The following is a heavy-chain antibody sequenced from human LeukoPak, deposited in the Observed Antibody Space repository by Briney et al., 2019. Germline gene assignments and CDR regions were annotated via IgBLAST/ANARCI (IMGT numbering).Heavy chain of an antibody. D-gene: IGHD3-22*01. J-gene: IGHJ5*02. CDR1: GGSISSGSYY. CDR2: IYTSGST. Sequence: SETLSLTCTVSGGSISSGSYYWSWIRQPAGKGLEWIGRIYTSGSTNYNPSLKSRVTISVDTSKNQFSLKLSSVTAADTAVYYCARGLADYYDSSDLGFDPWGQGTLVTVSS. CDR3: ARGLADYYDSSDLGFDP. V-gene: IGHV4-61*02.